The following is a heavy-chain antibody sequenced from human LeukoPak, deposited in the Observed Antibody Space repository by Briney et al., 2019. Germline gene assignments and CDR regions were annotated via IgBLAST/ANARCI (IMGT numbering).Heavy chain of an antibody. J-gene: IGHJ6*03. D-gene: IGHD1-26*01. CDR3: ARVGGSYDLGYYYYYMDV. CDR2: ISSSGSTI. V-gene: IGHV3-48*03. CDR1: GFTFSSYE. Sequence: GGSLRLSCAASGFTFSSYEMNWVRQAPGKGLEWVSYISSSGSTIYYADSVKGRFTISRDNAKNSLYLQMNSLRAEDTAVYYCARVGGSYDLGYYYYYMDVWGKGTTVTVSS.